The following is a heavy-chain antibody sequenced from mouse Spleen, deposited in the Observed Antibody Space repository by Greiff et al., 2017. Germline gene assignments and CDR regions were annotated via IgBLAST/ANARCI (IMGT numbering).Heavy chain of an antibody. V-gene: IGHV5-4*02. CDR2: ISAGGSYT. Sequence: EVQRVESGGGLVKPGGSLKLSCAASGFTFSDYYMYWVRQTPEKRLEWVATISAGGSYTYYPDSVKGRFTISRDNAKNNLYLQMSSLKSEDTAMYYCARGGYDGGYAMDYWGQGTAVTVSS. CDR1: GFTFSDYY. CDR3: ARGGYDGGYAMDY. D-gene: IGHD2-2*01. J-gene: IGHJ4*01.